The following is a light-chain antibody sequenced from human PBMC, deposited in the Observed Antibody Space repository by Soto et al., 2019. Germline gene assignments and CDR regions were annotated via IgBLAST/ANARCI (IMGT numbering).Light chain of an antibody. V-gene: IGKV4-1*01. CDR3: EQYYSPPRYS. CDR1: QSVLYSSNNKNL. Sequence: DIVMTQSPDSLAVSLGERATINCKSSQSVLYSSNNKNLLAWYQQKKGQPTGLLIYWASTRESGVPDRFSGSGSGKDFTLTISGLQAEDVAVYYCEQYYSPPRYSFGQGMNLEI. J-gene: IGKJ2*01. CDR2: WAS.